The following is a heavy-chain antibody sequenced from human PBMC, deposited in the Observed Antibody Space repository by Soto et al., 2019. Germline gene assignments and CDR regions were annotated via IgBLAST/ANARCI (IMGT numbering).Heavy chain of an antibody. CDR1: GGSISSGGYY. CDR2: IYYSGST. Sequence: LSLTCTVSGGSISSGGYYWSWIRQHPGKGLEWIGYIYYSGSTYYNPSLKSRVTISVDTSKNQFSLKLSSVTAADTAVYYCARVFQVDLFYGMDVWGQGTTVTVSS. D-gene: IGHD3-10*01. CDR3: ARVFQVDLFYGMDV. J-gene: IGHJ6*02. V-gene: IGHV4-31*03.